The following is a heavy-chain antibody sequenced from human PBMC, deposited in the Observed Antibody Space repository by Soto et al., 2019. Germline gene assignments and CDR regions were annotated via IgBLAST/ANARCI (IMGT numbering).Heavy chain of an antibody. J-gene: IGHJ6*02. CDR1: GFTFSSYG. Sequence: QVQLVESGGGVVQPGRSLRLSCAASGFTFSSYGMHWVRQAPGKGLEWVAVISYDGSNKYYADSVKGRFTISRDNSKNKLYLQMNSLRAEDTAVYYCAKDRDPYGMDVWGQGTTVTVSS. CDR3: AKDRDPYGMDV. CDR2: ISYDGSNK. V-gene: IGHV3-30*18.